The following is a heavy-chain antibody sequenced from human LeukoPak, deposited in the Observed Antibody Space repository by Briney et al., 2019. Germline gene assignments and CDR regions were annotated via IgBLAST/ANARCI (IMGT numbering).Heavy chain of an antibody. CDR2: INPNSGGT. V-gene: IGHV1-2*02. CDR3: ARLTGYCSSTSCDAFDI. D-gene: IGHD2-2*03. CDR1: GYTFTGYY. J-gene: IGHJ3*02. Sequence: ASVKVSCKASGYTFTGYYMHWVRQAPGQGLEWMGWINPNSGGTNYAQEFQGRVTMTRDTSISTAYMELSRLRSDDTAVYYCARLTGYCSSTSCDAFDIWGQGTMVTVSS.